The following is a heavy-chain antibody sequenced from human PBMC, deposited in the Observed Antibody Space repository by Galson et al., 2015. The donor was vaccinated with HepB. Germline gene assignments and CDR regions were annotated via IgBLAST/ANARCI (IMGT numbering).Heavy chain of an antibody. J-gene: IGHJ4*02. CDR1: GDSVSNNGVA. CDR2: TYYRSKFYN. Sequence: CAISGDSVSNNGVAWNWIRQSTSRGLEWLGRTYYRSKFYNDYAESVKSRITINPDTSRNQVSLQLNSVTPEDTAVYYCARVRQLGQGFHFWGQGTLVTVSS. D-gene: IGHD3-10*01. V-gene: IGHV6-1*01. CDR3: ARVRQLGQGFHF.